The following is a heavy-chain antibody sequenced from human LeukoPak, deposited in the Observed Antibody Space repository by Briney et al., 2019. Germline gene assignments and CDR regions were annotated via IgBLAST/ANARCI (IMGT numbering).Heavy chain of an antibody. V-gene: IGHV4-38-2*02. Sequence: NPSETLPLTCTVSGYSISSGYYWGWMRQPPGQGLGWIGSIYHSGSTYYNPSLKSRVTISVDTSKNHFSLKLSAVTAADTAVYYCARDGYSSSWYLFDPWGQGTLVTVSS. CDR1: GYSISSGYY. D-gene: IGHD6-13*01. J-gene: IGHJ5*02. CDR3: ARDGYSSSWYLFDP. CDR2: IYHSGST.